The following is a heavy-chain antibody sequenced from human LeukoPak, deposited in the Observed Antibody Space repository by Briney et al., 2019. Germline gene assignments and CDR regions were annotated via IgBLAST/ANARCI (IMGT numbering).Heavy chain of an antibody. J-gene: IGHJ3*02. CDR2: IYTSGST. Sequence: SQTLSHTCTVSGGSISSGSYYWSWIRQPAGKGLEWIGRIYTSGSTNYNPSLKSRVTISVDTSKNQFSLKLSSVTAADTAVYYCARGFYGDYVGVYAFDIWGQGTMVTVSS. V-gene: IGHV4-61*02. CDR1: GGSISSGSYY. CDR3: ARGFYGDYVGVYAFDI. D-gene: IGHD4-17*01.